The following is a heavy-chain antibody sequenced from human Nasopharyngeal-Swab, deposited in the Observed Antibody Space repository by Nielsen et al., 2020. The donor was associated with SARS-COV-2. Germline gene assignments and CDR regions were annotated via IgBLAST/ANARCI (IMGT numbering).Heavy chain of an antibody. Sequence: SLKISCAASGFGFSAHYMDWVRQAPGMGLEWVGRIRNKDMSYTTEYAASVKGRFTISRDDSKNSLYLQMNSLKTEDAAVYYCVRVGPYCGVDCYSRFFDSWGQGTLVTVSS. J-gene: IGHJ4*02. D-gene: IGHD2-21*02. CDR1: GFGFSAHY. CDR2: IRNKDMSYTT. CDR3: VRVGPYCGVDCYSRFFDS. V-gene: IGHV3-72*01.